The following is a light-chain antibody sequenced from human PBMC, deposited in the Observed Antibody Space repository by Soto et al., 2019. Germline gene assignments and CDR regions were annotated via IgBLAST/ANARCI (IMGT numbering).Light chain of an antibody. CDR3: AAWDDSLNGVV. CDR2: YDD. CDR1: SSNIGNNV. J-gene: IGLJ2*01. Sequence: QSVLTQPPSVSEDPRQRVTISCSGSSSNIGNNVVNWYQQLPGKAPNLLIYYDDLLPSGISDRFSGSKSGTSASLAISGLQAEDEADYYCAAWDDSLNGVVFGGGTKVTVL. V-gene: IGLV1-36*01.